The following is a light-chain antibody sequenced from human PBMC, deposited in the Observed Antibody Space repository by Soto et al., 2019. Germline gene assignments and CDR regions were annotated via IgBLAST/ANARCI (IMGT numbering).Light chain of an antibody. CDR3: HHFADPPT. J-gene: IGKJ4*01. CDR2: DAY. CDR1: QSLNTNF. Sequence: SVLTQSPATLSLSPGERATLACGASQSLNTNFIAWYQKKPGLAPRLRIFDAYFRAHGIPDRFSGSGYGNAFSLTIRRLEAEDSAVHFCHHFADPPTLGGGTELEI. V-gene: IGKV3D-20*01.